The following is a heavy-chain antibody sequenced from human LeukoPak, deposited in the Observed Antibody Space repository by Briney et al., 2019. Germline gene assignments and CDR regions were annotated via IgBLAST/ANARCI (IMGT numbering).Heavy chain of an antibody. Sequence: SETLSLTCTVSGGSISSYYWSWIRQPPGKGLEWIGYIYYSGSTNYIPSLKSRVTISVDTSKNQFSLKLSPVTAADTAVYYCARHSLRYNWKDSTLWSFDYWGQGKLVSVSS. CDR2: IYYSGST. J-gene: IGHJ4*02. D-gene: IGHD1-1*01. V-gene: IGHV4-59*08. CDR3: ARHSLRYNWKDSTLWSFDY. CDR1: GGSISSYY.